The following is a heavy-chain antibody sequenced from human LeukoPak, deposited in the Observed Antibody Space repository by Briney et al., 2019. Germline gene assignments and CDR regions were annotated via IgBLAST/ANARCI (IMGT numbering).Heavy chain of an antibody. V-gene: IGHV3-7*03. CDR2: IKQDGSEK. D-gene: IGHD3-10*01. CDR3: AKDTTYGSGSYSIDY. J-gene: IGHJ4*02. CDR1: GFTFSSYW. Sequence: GGSLRLSCAASGFTFSSYWMSWVRQAPGKGLEWVANIKQDGSEKYYVDSVKGRFTISRDNAKNSLYLQMNSLRAEDTALYYCAKDTTYGSGSYSIDYWGQGTLVTVSS.